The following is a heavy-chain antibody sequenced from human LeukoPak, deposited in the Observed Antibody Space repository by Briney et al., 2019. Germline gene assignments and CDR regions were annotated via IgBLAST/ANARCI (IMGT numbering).Heavy chain of an antibody. CDR1: GGSISSSSYY. Sequence: SETLSLTCTVSGGSISSSSYYWGWIRQPPGKGLEWIGSIYYSGSTYYNPSLKSRVTISVDTSKNQFSLKLSSVTAADTAVYYCARDLGRSLDYYDSSHYFDYWGQGTLVTVSS. D-gene: IGHD3-22*01. V-gene: IGHV4-39*07. CDR2: IYYSGST. J-gene: IGHJ4*02. CDR3: ARDLGRSLDYYDSSHYFDY.